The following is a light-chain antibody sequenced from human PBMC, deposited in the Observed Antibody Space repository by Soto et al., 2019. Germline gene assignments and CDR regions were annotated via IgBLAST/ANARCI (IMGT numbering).Light chain of an antibody. Sequence: EIVLTQSPATLSLSPGERATLSCRASQSIRSPFLAWYQQKPGQAPRLFIHGASSRATGIPDRFSGSGSGTDFTLTLSRLEPEYFAVYYCGSDEWTCGQGTKVE. CDR3: GSDEWT. V-gene: IGKV3-20*01. J-gene: IGKJ1*01. CDR1: QSIRSPF. CDR2: GAS.